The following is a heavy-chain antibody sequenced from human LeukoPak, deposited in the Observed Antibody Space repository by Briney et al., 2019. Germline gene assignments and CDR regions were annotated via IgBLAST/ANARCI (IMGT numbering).Heavy chain of an antibody. CDR1: GGFISSSSYY. Sequence: AETLFLTCSVSGGFISSSSYYWGWIRQPPGKGLEWIGDIYYSGSCYYDPSLNSRVAISIDTSKNQFSLRLSPVTAADSATYYCARRRYYDSTGYLVWGQGTLVTVSS. J-gene: IGHJ1*01. CDR2: IYYSGSC. CDR3: ARRRYYDSTGYLV. D-gene: IGHD3-22*01. V-gene: IGHV4-39*01.